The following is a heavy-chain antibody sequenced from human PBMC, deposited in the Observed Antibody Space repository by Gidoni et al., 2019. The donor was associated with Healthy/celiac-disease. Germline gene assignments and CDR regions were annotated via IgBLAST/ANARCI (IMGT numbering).Heavy chain of an antibody. CDR1: GFTFSSSG. V-gene: IGHV3-30*03. CDR2: ISYDGRNK. Sequence: QVQLVESGGGVVQPGRSLRLSCSASGFTFSSSGMHWVRQAPGKGLEWVAVISYDGRNKYYADSVKGRFTISRDNSKNTLYLQMKSPRAEDTAVYYCARDAPGGIVVAGGLDYWGQGTLITVSS. D-gene: IGHD6-19*01. J-gene: IGHJ4*02. CDR3: ARDAPGGIVVAGGLDY.